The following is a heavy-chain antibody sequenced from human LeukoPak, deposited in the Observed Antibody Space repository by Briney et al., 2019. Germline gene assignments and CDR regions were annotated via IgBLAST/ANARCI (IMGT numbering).Heavy chain of an antibody. CDR1: GGSISSDGYS. D-gene: IGHD1-26*01. J-gene: IGHJ3*02. CDR2: IYHSGST. CDR3: AREGGPSDAFDI. V-gene: IGHV4-30-2*01. Sequence: SETLSLTCAVSGGSISSDGYSWSWIRQPPGKGLEWIGYIYHSGSTYYNPSLKSRVTISVDRSKNQFSLKLSSVTAADTAVYYCAREGGPSDAFDIWGQGTMVTVSS.